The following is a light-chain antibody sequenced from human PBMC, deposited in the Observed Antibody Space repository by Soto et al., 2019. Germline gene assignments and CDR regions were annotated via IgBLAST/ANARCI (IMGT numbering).Light chain of an antibody. V-gene: IGKV1-5*03. Sequence: DIQMTQSPSTLSASVGDRVAITCRASDNIVHWVAWYQQKPGKAPKLLIYKAANLADEVPSRFAGSGSGTDFTLTITRLQPDDFATYYCQHYNSFSRTFGEGTQVDI. J-gene: IGKJ1*01. CDR2: KAA. CDR3: QHYNSFSRT. CDR1: DNIVHW.